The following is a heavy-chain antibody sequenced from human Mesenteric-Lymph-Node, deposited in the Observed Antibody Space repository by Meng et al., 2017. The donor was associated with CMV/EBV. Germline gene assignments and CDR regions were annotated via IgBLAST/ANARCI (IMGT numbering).Heavy chain of an antibody. D-gene: IGHD3-16*01. CDR1: GYTFTDNY. Sequence: CKAAGYTFTDNYIHWVQQAPERGLEWMGWISAYNGNTNYAQKLQDRVTMTTDASTSTAYMELRSLKSDDTATYYCARDRWQLLGGDQWGQGTLVTVSS. CDR2: ISAYNGNT. J-gene: IGHJ4*02. V-gene: IGHV1-18*04. CDR3: ARDRWQLLGGDQ.